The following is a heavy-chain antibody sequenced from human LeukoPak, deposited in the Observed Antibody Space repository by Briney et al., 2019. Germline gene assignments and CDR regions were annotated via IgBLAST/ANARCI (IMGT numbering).Heavy chain of an antibody. CDR3: ARDQGGFDY. V-gene: IGHV1-46*01. J-gene: IGHJ4*02. CDR2: IYPRDGST. Sequence: ASVKVSCKASGYTFTSNYTHWVRQAPGQGLEWMGMIYPRDGSTSYAQKFQGRVTVTRDTSTSTVHMELSGLRSEDTAVYYCARDQGGFDYWGQGTLVAVSS. CDR1: GYTFTSNY.